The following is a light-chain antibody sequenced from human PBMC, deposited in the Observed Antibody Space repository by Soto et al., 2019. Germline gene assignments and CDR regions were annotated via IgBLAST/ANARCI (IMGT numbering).Light chain of an antibody. CDR2: DNN. Sequence: QSVLTQPPSVSAAPGQKVTISCSGSSSNIGDNYVSWYQQLPGTAPKLLIYDNNKRPSGIPDRFSGSKSGTSATLGITGLQAGEGADYYCGTWDTSLSAGVVLGGGTKVPVL. CDR3: GTWDTSLSAGVV. J-gene: IGLJ2*01. CDR1: SSNIGDNY. V-gene: IGLV1-51*01.